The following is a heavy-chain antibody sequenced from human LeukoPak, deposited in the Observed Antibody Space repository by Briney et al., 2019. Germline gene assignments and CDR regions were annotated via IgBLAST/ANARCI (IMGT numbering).Heavy chain of an antibody. D-gene: IGHD5-12*01. J-gene: IGHJ3*01. V-gene: IGHV4-4*02. CDR3: AGPPYNSGGYIFDV. CDR2: IYHSGYT. Sequence: PSETLSLTCTVSGGSISSRKWWGWVRQPPGQGLEWIGEIYHSGYTNYNPSFKSRVTISEDQSRNQFSLKLTSVTAADTAIYYCAGPPYNSGGYIFDVWGQGTMVSVSS. CDR1: GGSISSRKW.